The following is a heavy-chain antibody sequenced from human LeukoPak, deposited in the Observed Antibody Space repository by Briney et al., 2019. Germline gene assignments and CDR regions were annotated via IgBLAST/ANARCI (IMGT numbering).Heavy chain of an antibody. V-gene: IGHV4-61*02. CDR3: GRVRLRYYFDY. J-gene: IGHJ4*02. Sequence: SETLSLTCTVSGGSISSGRYYLSWIRQPAGKGLEWIGRVYTIGCANYNPSLKSRVTISVDESKNHFSLKLSSVTAADTAVYYCGRVRLRYYFDYWGQGTLVTVSS. CDR1: GGSISSGRYY. D-gene: IGHD3-10*01. CDR2: VYTIGCA.